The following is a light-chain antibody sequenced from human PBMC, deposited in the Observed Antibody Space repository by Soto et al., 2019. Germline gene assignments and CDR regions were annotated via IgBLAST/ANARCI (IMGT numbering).Light chain of an antibody. CDR1: SDDIVAYNY. Sequence: QSALTQPASVSGSPGQSITISCTGTSDDIVAYNYVSWYQQHPGKAPKLLISDVNNRPSGVSHRFSGSKSGNAASLTISGLQPEDEANYYCGAYTTISTLAFGGGTKLTVL. CDR3: GAYTTISTLA. CDR2: DVN. J-gene: IGLJ2*01. V-gene: IGLV2-14*03.